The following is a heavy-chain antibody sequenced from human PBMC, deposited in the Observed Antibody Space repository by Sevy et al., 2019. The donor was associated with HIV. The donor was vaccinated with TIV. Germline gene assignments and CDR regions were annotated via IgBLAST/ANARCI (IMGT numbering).Heavy chain of an antibody. D-gene: IGHD3-16*01. CDR3: AREAKLGAPLGY. CDR2: IYGSGST. CDR1: GGSISLYY. Sequence: SETLSLTCTVSGGSISLYYWSWIRQPAGKGLEWIGHIYGSGSTSYNHSLKSRVTMSVDTSQNQISLKLTSVTAADTAVYYCAREAKLGAPLGYWGQGTLVTVSS. V-gene: IGHV4-4*07. J-gene: IGHJ4*02.